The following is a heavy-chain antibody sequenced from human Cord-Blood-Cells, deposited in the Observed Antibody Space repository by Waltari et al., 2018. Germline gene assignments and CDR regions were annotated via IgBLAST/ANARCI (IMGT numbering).Heavy chain of an antibody. V-gene: IGHV3-30*04. J-gene: IGHJ4*02. CDR1: GFTFSSYA. CDR3: ARAPGSYFDY. CDR2: ISDDGSNK. Sequence: QVQLVESGGGVVQPGRSLRLSCAASGFTFSSYAMHWVRRAPGKGLGWVAVISDDGSNKYYADSVKGRFTISRDNSKNTLYLQMNSLRAEDTAVYYCARAPGSYFDYWGQGTLVTVSS. D-gene: IGHD3-10*01.